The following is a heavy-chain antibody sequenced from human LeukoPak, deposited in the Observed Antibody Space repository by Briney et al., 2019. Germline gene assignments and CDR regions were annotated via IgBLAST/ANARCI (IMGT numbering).Heavy chain of an antibody. Sequence: PSETLSLTCSVSGGSISSYYWSWIRQPPGKGLEWIGEINHSGSTNYNPSLKSRVTISVDTSKNQFSLKLSSVTAADTAVYYCATRGGPIDYWGQGTLVTVSS. J-gene: IGHJ4*02. CDR2: INHSGST. CDR3: ATRGGPIDY. V-gene: IGHV4-34*01. D-gene: IGHD3-10*01. CDR1: GGSISSYY.